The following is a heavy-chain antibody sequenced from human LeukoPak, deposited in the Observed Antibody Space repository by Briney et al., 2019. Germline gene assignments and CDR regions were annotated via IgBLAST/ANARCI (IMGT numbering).Heavy chain of an antibody. V-gene: IGHV1-69*13. Sequence: GASVKVSCKASGGTFSSYAISWVRQAPGQGLEWMGGIIPIFGTANYAQKFQGRVTITADESTSTAYMELSSLRSEDTAVYYCARDSGIPTYGSNSRFYVYWGQGTLVTVSS. CDR3: ARDSGIPTYGSNSRFYVY. CDR2: IIPIFGTA. J-gene: IGHJ4*02. CDR1: GGTFSSYA. D-gene: IGHD4-23*01.